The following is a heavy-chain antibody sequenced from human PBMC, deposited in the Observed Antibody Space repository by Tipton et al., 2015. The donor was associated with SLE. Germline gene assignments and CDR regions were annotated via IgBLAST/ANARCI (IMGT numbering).Heavy chain of an antibody. CDR2: IYYSGST. Sequence: TLSLTCTVSGGSISSSSYYWGWIRQPPGKGLEWIGSIYYSGSTYYNPSLKSRVTISVDMSKNQFSLKLSSVTAADTAVYYCAQGGGAVAGILDYWGQGTLVTVSS. CDR3: AQGGGAVAGILDY. J-gene: IGHJ4*02. D-gene: IGHD6-19*01. V-gene: IGHV4-39*07. CDR1: GGSISSSSYY.